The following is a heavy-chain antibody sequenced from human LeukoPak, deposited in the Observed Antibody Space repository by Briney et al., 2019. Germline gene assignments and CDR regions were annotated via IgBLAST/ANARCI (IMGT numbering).Heavy chain of an antibody. Sequence: PSETLSLTCTVSGGSISSYYWSWIRQPAGKGLEWIGRIYTSGSTNYNPSLKSRVTISVDTSKNQFSLKLSSVTAADTAVYYCARGSVGGIVVVPAARPYYYYYYYMDVWGKGTTVTVSS. CDR3: ARGSVGGIVVVPAARPYYYYYYYMDV. CDR1: GGSISSYY. V-gene: IGHV4-4*07. J-gene: IGHJ6*03. D-gene: IGHD2-2*01. CDR2: IYTSGST.